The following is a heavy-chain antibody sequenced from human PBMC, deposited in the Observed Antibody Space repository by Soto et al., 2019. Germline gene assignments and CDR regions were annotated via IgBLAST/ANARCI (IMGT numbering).Heavy chain of an antibody. D-gene: IGHD3-10*01. CDR3: ASSGSGSFLYYYYGMDV. Sequence: SETLSVTCTVSGGSISSSSYYWGWIRQPPGKGLEWIGSIYYSWSTYYNPSLKSRVTISVDTTKNQFSLKLSSVTAADTAVYYCASSGSGSFLYYYYGMDVWGQGTTVTVSS. CDR2: IYYSWST. CDR1: GGSISSSSYY. J-gene: IGHJ6*02. V-gene: IGHV4-39*01.